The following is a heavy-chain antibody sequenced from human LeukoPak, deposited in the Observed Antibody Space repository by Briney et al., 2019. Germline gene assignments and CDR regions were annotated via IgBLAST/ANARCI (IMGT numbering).Heavy chain of an antibody. V-gene: IGHV3-9*01. CDR3: AKDSGPRNAFDI. CDR2: ISWNSGSI. CDR1: GFTFDDYA. Sequence: PGGSLRLSCAASGFTFDDYAMHWVRQAPGKGLEWVSGISWNSGSIGYADSVKGRFTISRDNAKNSLYLQMNRLRAEDTALYYCAKDSGPRNAFDIGGEGPMVTVSS. J-gene: IGHJ3*02.